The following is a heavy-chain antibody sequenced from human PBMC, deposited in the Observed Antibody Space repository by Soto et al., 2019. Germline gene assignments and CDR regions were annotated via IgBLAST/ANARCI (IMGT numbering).Heavy chain of an antibody. V-gene: IGHV4-34*01. J-gene: IGHJ5*02. CDR1: GESFSGYY. D-gene: IGHD3-3*01. CDR3: ARWKELRFLEWAHWFDP. Sequence: SETLSLTCAVYGESFSGYYWSWIRQPPGKGLEWIGEIHDSGSTNYNPSLKSRLIISVDTSRNQFSLKLSSVTAADTAVYYCARWKELRFLEWAHWFDPWGQGTLVAVSS. CDR2: IHDSGST.